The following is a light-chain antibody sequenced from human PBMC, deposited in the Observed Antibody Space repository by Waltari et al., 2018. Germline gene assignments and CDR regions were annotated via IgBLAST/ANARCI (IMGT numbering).Light chain of an antibody. CDR2: DVT. V-gene: IGLV2-14*03. CDR3: SSYTTSSTVYV. J-gene: IGLJ1*01. CDR1: SSDVGTYDY. Sequence: QSALTQPASVSGSPGQSITIYCTGTSSDVGTYDYVSWYQQHPGKAPKLMIYDVTKRPSGIANRFSGSKSGNTASLTISGLQAEDEADYYCSSYTTSSTVYVFGTGTKVTVL.